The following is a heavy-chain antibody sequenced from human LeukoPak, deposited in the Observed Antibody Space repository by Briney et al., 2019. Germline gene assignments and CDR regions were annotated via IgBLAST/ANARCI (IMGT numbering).Heavy chain of an antibody. CDR3: ARDRSPHYCDSSGRSMNYYFDY. CDR1: GGSISSYY. J-gene: IGHJ4*02. V-gene: IGHV4-4*07. D-gene: IGHD3-22*01. CDR2: IYTSGST. Sequence: PSETLSLTCTVSGGSISSYYWSWIRQPAGKGLEWIGRIYTSGSTNYNPSLKSRVTMSVDTSKNQFSLKLSSVTAADTAVYYCARDRSPHYCDSSGRSMNYYFDYWGQGTLVTVSS.